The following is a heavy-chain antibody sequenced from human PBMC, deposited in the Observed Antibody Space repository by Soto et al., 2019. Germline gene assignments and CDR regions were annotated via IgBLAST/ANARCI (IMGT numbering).Heavy chain of an antibody. CDR3: AAVLYHCSGADCYSIDLPGVSYNGMDV. CDR1: GFTLSNSA. CDR2: IVVGSGNT. D-gene: IGHD2-15*01. Sequence: SVKVSCKASGFTLSNSAVQWVRQARGQRLEWLGWIVVGSGNTNYAQKFQDRVTISRDMSTSTAYMDLGSLRSEDTAVYYCAAVLYHCSGADCYSIDLPGVSYNGMDVWGQGTSVTVSS. V-gene: IGHV1-58*01. J-gene: IGHJ6*02.